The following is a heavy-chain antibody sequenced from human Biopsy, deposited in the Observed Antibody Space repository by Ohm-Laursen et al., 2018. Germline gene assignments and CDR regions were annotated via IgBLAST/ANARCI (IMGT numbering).Heavy chain of an antibody. V-gene: IGHV1-18*01. CDR1: GYTFTSYG. D-gene: IGHD1-1*01. Sequence: GASVKVSCKASGYTFTSYGISWVRQAPGQGLEWMGWINTENGNTIYAQNLQGRVTMTADTSTSTAYMEVTSLRSDDTAVCYCARAKLEPVYYYYGMDVWGQGTTVTVSS. CDR2: INTENGNT. J-gene: IGHJ6*02. CDR3: ARAKLEPVYYYYGMDV.